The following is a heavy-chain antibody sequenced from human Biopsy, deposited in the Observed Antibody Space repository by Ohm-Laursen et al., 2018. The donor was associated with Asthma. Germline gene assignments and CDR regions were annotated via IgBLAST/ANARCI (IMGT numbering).Heavy chain of an antibody. CDR3: ARITNDRIAAAGRYYYYGMDV. CDR2: ISSSSSYI. Sequence: SLRLSCAASGFTFSSYSMNWVRQAPGKGLEWVSSISSSSSYIYYADSVKGRFTISRDNAKNSLYLQMNSLRAADTAVYYCARITNDRIAAAGRYYYYGMDVWGQGTTVTVSS. D-gene: IGHD6-13*01. V-gene: IGHV3-21*01. CDR1: GFTFSSYS. J-gene: IGHJ6*02.